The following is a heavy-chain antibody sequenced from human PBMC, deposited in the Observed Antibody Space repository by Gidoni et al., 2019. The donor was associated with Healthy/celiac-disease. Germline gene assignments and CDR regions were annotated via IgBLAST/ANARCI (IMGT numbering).Heavy chain of an antibody. D-gene: IGHD6-13*01. CDR1: GGSFSGYY. CDR2: INHSGST. CDR3: ARSWGSSWYRYYYYYGMDV. V-gene: IGHV4-34*01. Sequence: QVQLQQWGAGLLKPSETLSLTCAVYGGSFSGYYWSWIRQPPGKGLEWIGEINHSGSTNYNPSLKSRVTISVDTSKNQFSQKLSSVTAADTAVYYCARSWGSSWYRYYYYYGMDVWGQGTTVTVSS. J-gene: IGHJ6*02.